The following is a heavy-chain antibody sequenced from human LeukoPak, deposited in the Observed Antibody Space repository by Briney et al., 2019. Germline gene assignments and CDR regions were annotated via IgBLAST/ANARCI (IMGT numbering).Heavy chain of an antibody. CDR3: ARAKPKNMVRGLIMRRESRYYFDY. Sequence: PGGSLRLSCAASGFTVSSNYMSWVRQAPGKGLEWVSVICGGSTYYADSVKGRFTISRDNSKSTLYIQMNSLRAEDTAVYYCARAKPKNMVRGLIMRRESRYYFDYWGQGTLVTVSS. V-gene: IGHV3-53*01. CDR2: ICGGST. J-gene: IGHJ4*02. D-gene: IGHD3-10*01. CDR1: GFTVSSNY.